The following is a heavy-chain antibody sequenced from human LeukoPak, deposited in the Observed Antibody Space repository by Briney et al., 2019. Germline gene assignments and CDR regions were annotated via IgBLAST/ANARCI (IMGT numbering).Heavy chain of an antibody. D-gene: IGHD6-13*01. CDR2: IYGSGNT. J-gene: IGHJ2*01. Sequence: SETLSLTYTVSGGSISSYYWSWIRRPPGKGLEWIGYIYGSGNTMYNPSLESRVTISMDTSKNQFSLKVTSVTAADTAVYYCARRSSTPDWYFDLWGRGTLVTVSS. CDR3: ARRSSTPDWYFDL. V-gene: IGHV4-4*09. CDR1: GGSISSYY.